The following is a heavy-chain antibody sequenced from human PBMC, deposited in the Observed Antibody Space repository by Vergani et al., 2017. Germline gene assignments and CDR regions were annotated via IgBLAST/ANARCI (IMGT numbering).Heavy chain of an antibody. CDR1: GFTFSSYA. CDR2: ISGSGGST. D-gene: IGHD5-12*01. J-gene: IGHJ4*02. CDR3: AKGGSGLPCY. V-gene: IGHV3-23*01. Sequence: EVQLLESGGGLVQPGGSLRLSCAASGFTFSSYAMSWVRQAPGKGLEWVSAISGSGGSTYYADSVKGRFTIARANAKNTLYLQMNSLRAEDTAVYYCAKGGSGLPCYWGQGTLVTVSS.